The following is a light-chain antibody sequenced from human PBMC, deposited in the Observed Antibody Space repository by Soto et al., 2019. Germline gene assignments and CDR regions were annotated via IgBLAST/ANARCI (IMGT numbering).Light chain of an antibody. CDR2: EVS. J-gene: IGKJ4*01. V-gene: IGKV2D-29*01. CDR1: QSLQQSGGRTF. Sequence: EIVMTQTPLSLSVTPGQTASISCKSSQSLQQSGGRTFLYWYLQKSGQPPQLLITEVSNRYSGVTGRLRGSGSVADFTLEISRVVADDVGVSYCVQSSYLTHNFGGGTNVE. CDR3: VQSSYLTHN.